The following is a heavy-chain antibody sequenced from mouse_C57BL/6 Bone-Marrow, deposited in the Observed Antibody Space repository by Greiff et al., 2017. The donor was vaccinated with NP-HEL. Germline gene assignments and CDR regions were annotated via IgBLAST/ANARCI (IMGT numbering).Heavy chain of an antibody. CDR1: GYTFTSYW. D-gene: IGHD1-1*01. Sequence: QVQLQQPGAELVMPGASVKLSCKASGYTFTSYWMHWVKQRPGQGLEWIGEIDPSDSYTNYNQKFKGKSTLTVDKSSSTAYMQLSSLTSEDSAVYYCARKSSYGSSYEGLTGRGAMDYWGQGTSVTVSS. CDR2: IDPSDSYT. J-gene: IGHJ4*01. V-gene: IGHV1-69*01. CDR3: ARKSSYGSSYEGLTGRGAMDY.